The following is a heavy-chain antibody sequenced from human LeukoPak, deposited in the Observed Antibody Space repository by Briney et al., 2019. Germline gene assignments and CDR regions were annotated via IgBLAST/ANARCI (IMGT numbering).Heavy chain of an antibody. CDR2: ISSSSSYI. CDR1: GFTFSSYS. Sequence: GGSLRLSCAASGFTFSSYSMNWVRQAPGKGLEWVSSISSSSSYIYYADSVKGRFTISRDNAKNSLFLQMNSLRAEDTAIYYCATYVKWAAGDVWGQGTTVSVSS. J-gene: IGHJ6*02. D-gene: IGHD1-26*01. V-gene: IGHV3-21*01. CDR3: ATYVKWAAGDV.